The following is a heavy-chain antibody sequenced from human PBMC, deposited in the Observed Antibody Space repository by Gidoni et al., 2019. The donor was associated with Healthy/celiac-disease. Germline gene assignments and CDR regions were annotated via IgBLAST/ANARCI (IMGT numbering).Heavy chain of an antibody. CDR1: GGSFSGYY. J-gene: IGHJ4*02. CDR2: INHSGST. CDR3: ARGNPIVATISRYFDY. Sequence: QVQLQQWGAGLLKPSETLSLTCAVYGGSFSGYYWSWLRQPPGKGLEWIGEINHSGSTNYNPSLKSRVTISVDTSKNQFSLKLSSVTAADTAVYYCARGNPIVATISRYFDYWGQGTLVTVSS. V-gene: IGHV4-34*01. D-gene: IGHD5-12*01.